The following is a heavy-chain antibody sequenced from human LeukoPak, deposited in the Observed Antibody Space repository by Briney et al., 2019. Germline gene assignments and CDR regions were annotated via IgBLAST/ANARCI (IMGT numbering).Heavy chain of an antibody. CDR1: GFTFSSYG. J-gene: IGHJ4*02. CDR2: ISYDGSNK. CDR3: AKDPDSSSSYFDY. Sequence: GGSLRLSCAASGFTFSSYGMHWVRQAPGKGLEWVAVISYDGSNKYYADSVKGRFTISRDNSKNTLYLQMNSLRAEDTAVYYCAKDPDSSSSYFDYWGQGTLVTLST. V-gene: IGHV3-30*18. D-gene: IGHD6-6*01.